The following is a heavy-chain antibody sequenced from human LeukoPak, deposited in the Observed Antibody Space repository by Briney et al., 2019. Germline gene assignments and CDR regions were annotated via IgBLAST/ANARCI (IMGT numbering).Heavy chain of an antibody. V-gene: IGHV3-7*01. CDR2: IKQDGSEK. D-gene: IGHD2-15*01. CDR1: GFTFSSYW. Sequence: PGGSLRLSCAASGFTFSSYWMSWVRQAPGKGLEWVANIKQDGSEKYYVDSVKGRFTISRDNAKNSLYLQMNSLRAEDTAVYYCARDGRLLNYNMDVWGKGTTVTVSS. J-gene: IGHJ6*03. CDR3: ARDGRLLNYNMDV.